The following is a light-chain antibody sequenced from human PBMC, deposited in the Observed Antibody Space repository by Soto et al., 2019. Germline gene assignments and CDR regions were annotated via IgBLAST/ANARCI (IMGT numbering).Light chain of an antibody. CDR3: QQYNRLIT. CDR2: DAT. J-gene: IGKJ5*01. CDR1: QTIDSW. V-gene: IGKV1-5*01. Sequence: IQMTQFPSTLCARVGDSVYNNCRGSQTIDSWVAWYQQKPGKAPKLLVYDATSLESGVSSRFSGSGYGTDFTLSINNLQPDDFATYYCQQYNRLITFGQGTRLEIK.